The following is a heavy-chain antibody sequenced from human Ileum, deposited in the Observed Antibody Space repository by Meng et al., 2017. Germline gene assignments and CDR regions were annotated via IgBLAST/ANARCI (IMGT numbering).Heavy chain of an antibody. CDR1: GFTFSIYA. J-gene: IGHJ4*02. Sequence: GESLKISCVASGFTFSIYAMSWVRQAPGKGLEWVSEINGHDDNTHYADSVKGRFTISRDNSKNTLHLQMSSLRVEDTALYYCVKGAWLDYWGQGALVTVSS. V-gene: IGHV3-23*01. CDR3: VKGAWLDY. CDR2: INGHDDNT.